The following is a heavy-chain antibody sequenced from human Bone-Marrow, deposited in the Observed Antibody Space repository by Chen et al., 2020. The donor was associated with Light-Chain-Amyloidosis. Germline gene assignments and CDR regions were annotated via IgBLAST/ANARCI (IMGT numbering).Heavy chain of an antibody. CDR3: AKLQQWLGRDS. CDR1: GFTVDNNA. D-gene: IGHD6-19*01. J-gene: IGHJ4*02. Sequence: EVQLAESGGGLVQPGGSLRLSCAAPGFTVDNNAMSWVRQAPGKGLEWVSSISGNTENTYYAESVKGRFTISRDNSRNTLFLQMNSLRAEDTAKYYCAKLQQWLGRDSWGQGTLVAVS. CDR2: ISGNTENT. V-gene: IGHV3-23*04.